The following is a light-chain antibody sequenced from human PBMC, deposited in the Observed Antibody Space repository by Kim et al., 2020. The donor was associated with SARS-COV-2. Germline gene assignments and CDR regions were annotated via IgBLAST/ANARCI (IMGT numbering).Light chain of an antibody. CDR1: QSISSH. CDR3: QQSYITPFT. J-gene: IGKJ3*01. Sequence: DIQMTQSPSSLAASVGDRVTISCRTSQSISSHLNWYHQKPGRAPKLLIYAASTLQGGVPSRFSGSGSETDFTLTISSLQPEDFATYFCQQSYITPFTFGPGTKVDIK. CDR2: AAS. V-gene: IGKV1-39*01.